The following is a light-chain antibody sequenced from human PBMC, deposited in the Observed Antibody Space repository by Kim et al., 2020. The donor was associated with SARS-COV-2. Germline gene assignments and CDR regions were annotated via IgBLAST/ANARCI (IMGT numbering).Light chain of an antibody. CDR1: SSDVGGYIY. V-gene: IGLV2-11*01. Sequence: QSALAQPRSVSGSVGQSVTISCTGTSSDVGGYIYVSWYQQHPGKAPRVVMYDVDMRPSGVPDRFSGSKSGNTASLTISGLQGEDEAQYYCCAYAGTYSPVVFGGGTKVTVL. CDR3: CAYAGTYSPVV. J-gene: IGLJ2*01. CDR2: DVD.